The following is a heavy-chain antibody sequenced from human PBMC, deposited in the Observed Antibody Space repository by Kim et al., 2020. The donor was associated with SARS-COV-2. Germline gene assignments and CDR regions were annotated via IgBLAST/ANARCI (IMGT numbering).Heavy chain of an antibody. V-gene: IGHV4-39*01. Sequence: SETLSLTCTVSGGSISSSSYYWGWIRQPPGKGLEWIGSIYYSGSTYYNPSLKSRVTISVDATKNQFSLKLSSVTAADTAVYYSARQVINYDFWSGYYQGPMGVWGQGTTVTVSS. J-gene: IGHJ6*02. CDR1: GGSISSSSYY. CDR3: ARQVINYDFWSGYYQGPMGV. CDR2: IYYSGST. D-gene: IGHD3-3*01.